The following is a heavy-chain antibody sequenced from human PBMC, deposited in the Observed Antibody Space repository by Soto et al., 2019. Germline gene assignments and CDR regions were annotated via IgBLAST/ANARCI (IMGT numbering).Heavy chain of an antibody. V-gene: IGHV4-34*01. J-gene: IGHJ6*02. CDR2: INHSGST. CDR3: ARHYGDYGNGMDV. Sequence: QVQLQQWGAGLLKPSETLSLTCAVYGGSFSGYYWSWIRQPPGKGLEWIGEINHSGSTNYNPSLKSPVTIQVDTSKNQFPLKLSSVTAADTAVYYCARHYGDYGNGMDVWGQGTTVTVSS. CDR1: GGSFSGYY. D-gene: IGHD4-17*01.